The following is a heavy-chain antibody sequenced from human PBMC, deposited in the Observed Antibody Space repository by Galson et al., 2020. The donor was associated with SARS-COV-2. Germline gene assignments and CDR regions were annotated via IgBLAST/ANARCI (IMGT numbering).Heavy chain of an antibody. CDR2: ISYDGSNK. CDR3: ARAYSGSYYYGMDV. D-gene: IGHD1-26*01. CDR1: GFTFSSYA. Sequence: GESLKISCAASGFTFSSYAMHWVRQAPGKGLEWVAVISYDGSNKYYADSVKGRFTISRDNSKNTLYLQMNSLRAEDTAVYYCARAYSGSYYYGMDVWGQVTTVTVSS. J-gene: IGHJ6*02. V-gene: IGHV3-30*04.